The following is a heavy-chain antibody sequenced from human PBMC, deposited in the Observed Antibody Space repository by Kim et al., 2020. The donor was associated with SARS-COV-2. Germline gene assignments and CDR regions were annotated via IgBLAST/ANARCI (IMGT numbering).Heavy chain of an antibody. J-gene: IGHJ4*02. Sequence: GGSLRLSCAASGFTFSSYSMNWVRQAPGKGLEWVSSISSSSSYIYYADSVKGRFTISRDNAKNSLYLQMNSLRAEDTAVYYCARAEGTVGSSGYYYGDWGQGTLVTVSS. D-gene: IGHD3-22*01. CDR1: GFTFSSYS. V-gene: IGHV3-21*01. CDR2: ISSSSSYI. CDR3: ARAEGTVGSSGYYYGD.